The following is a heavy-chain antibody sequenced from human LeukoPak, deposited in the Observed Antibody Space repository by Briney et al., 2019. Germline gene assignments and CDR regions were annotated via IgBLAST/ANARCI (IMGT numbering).Heavy chain of an antibody. Sequence: TGGSLRLSCAASGFTFSSYWMSWVRQAPGKGLEWVANIKQDGSEKYYVDSVKGRFTISRDNAKNSLYLQMNSLRAEDTAVYYCARRYGSGSYNFGYWGQGTLVTVSS. D-gene: IGHD3-10*01. CDR3: ARRYGSGSYNFGY. CDR2: IKQDGSEK. CDR1: GFTFSSYW. J-gene: IGHJ4*02. V-gene: IGHV3-7*01.